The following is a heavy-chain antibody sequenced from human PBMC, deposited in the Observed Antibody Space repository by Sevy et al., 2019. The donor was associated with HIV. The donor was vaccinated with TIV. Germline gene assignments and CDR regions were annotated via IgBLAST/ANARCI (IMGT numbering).Heavy chain of an antibody. CDR1: GGSISSHY. CDR2: IYYSGNT. CDR3: ARSESYATTLDL. D-gene: IGHD2-15*01. J-gene: IGHJ2*01. V-gene: IGHV4-59*11. Sequence: SETLSLTCTVSGGSISSHYWSGIRQPPGKGLEWIGYIYYSGNTNYNPSLKSRVTISIDTSNNQFSLKLNSVTAADTAVYYCARSESYATTLDLWGRGTLVTVSS.